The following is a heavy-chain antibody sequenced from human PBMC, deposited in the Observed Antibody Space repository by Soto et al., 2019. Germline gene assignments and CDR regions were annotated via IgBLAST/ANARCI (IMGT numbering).Heavy chain of an antibody. CDR1: SGSVNSAGYY. J-gene: IGHJ4*02. V-gene: IGHV4-61*08. CDR2: IYYSGNT. CDR3: ARRWGSAADY. Sequence: TSETLSLTCTVSSGSVNSAGYYWSWIRQPPGKGLEWIGYIYYSGNTNYNPSLKSRVTISVDTSKNQFSLKLSSVTAADTAVYYCARRWGSAADYWGQGTLVTVSS. D-gene: IGHD2-15*01.